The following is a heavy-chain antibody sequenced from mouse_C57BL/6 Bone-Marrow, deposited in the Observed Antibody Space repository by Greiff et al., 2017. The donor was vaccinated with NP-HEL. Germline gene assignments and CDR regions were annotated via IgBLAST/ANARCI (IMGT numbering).Heavy chain of an antibody. D-gene: IGHD6-5*01. CDR3: ARSNPLFYAMDY. CDR1: GYTFTDYY. CDR2: IYPGSGNT. Sequence: QVQLKESGAELVRPGASVKLSCKASGYTFTDYYINWVKQRPGQGLEWIARIYPGSGNTYYNEKFKGKATLTAEKSSSTAYMQLSSLTSEDSAVYFCARSNPLFYAMDYWGQGTSVTVSS. J-gene: IGHJ4*01. V-gene: IGHV1-76*01.